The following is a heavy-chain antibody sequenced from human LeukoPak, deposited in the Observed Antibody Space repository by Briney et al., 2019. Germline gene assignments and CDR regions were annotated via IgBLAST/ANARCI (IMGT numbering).Heavy chain of an antibody. V-gene: IGHV4-61*02. J-gene: IGHJ4*02. CDR2: VYTSGSD. CDR3: ARSAGYFDSSGYYLRYFDY. Sequence: PSETLSLTCTVSGGSISSGRYYWSWIRQPAGKGLEWIGRVYTSGSDNYNPSLSSRVTILADTSKNHFSLRLSSMTAADTAVYYCARSAGYFDSSGYYLRYFDYWGPGTLVTVSS. CDR1: GGSISSGRYY. D-gene: IGHD3-22*01.